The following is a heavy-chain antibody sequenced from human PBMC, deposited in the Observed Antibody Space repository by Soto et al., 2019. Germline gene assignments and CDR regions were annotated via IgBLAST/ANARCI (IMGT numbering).Heavy chain of an antibody. CDR3: ASHSGDRYCSGGSCHSARPRWFDP. D-gene: IGHD2-15*01. CDR2: IYNSGST. J-gene: IGHJ5*02. CDR1: GGSISSSGYY. V-gene: IGHV4-39*01. Sequence: SETLSLTCTVSGGSISSSGYYWGWIRQSPGKGLEWIGSIYNSGSTYYNPSLKSRVTLSVDTSKNRFSLKMGSVTAADTAVYYCASHSGDRYCSGGSCHSARPRWFDPWGQGTLVTVSS.